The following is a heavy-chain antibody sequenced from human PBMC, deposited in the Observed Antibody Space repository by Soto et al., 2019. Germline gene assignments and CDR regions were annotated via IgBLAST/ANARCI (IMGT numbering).Heavy chain of an antibody. V-gene: IGHV1-69*06. D-gene: IGHD3-10*01. CDR3: ARDQVTMVRGVITGWFDP. J-gene: IGHJ5*02. CDR2: IIPIFGTA. Sequence: QVQLVQSGAEVKKPGSSVKVSCKASGGTFSSYAISWVRQAPGQGLEWMGGIIPIFGTANYAKKFQGRVTITADKSTSTASMELSSLRSEDTAVYYCARDQVTMVRGVITGWFDPWGQGTLVTVSS. CDR1: GGTFSSYA.